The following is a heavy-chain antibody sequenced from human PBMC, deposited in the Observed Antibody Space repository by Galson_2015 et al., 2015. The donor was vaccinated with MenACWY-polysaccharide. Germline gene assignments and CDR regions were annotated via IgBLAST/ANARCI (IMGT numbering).Heavy chain of an antibody. V-gene: IGHV3-23*01. CDR3: AKGQVSDYCSGSYPDS. J-gene: IGHJ4*02. D-gene: IGHD3-10*01. CDR2: ISGSGGST. CDR1: GFTFSSYA. Sequence: SLRLSCAASGFTFSSYAMSWVRQAPGKGLEWVSAISGSGGSTYYADSVKGRFTISRDKSKNTLYLQMNSLRAEDTAVYYCAKGQVSDYCSGSYPDSWGQGTLVTVSS.